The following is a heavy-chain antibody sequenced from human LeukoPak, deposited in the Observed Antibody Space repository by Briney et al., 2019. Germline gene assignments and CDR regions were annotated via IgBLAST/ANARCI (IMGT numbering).Heavy chain of an antibody. Sequence: GASVKVSCKASGYTFTSYGISWVRQAPGQGLEWMGRIIPILGIANYAQKLQGRVTITADKSTSTAYMELSSLRSEDTAVYYCARDSYYDILTVGWFDPWGQGTLVTVSS. V-gene: IGHV1-69*04. CDR2: IIPILGIA. CDR3: ARDSYYDILTVGWFDP. D-gene: IGHD3-9*01. J-gene: IGHJ5*02. CDR1: GYTFTSYG.